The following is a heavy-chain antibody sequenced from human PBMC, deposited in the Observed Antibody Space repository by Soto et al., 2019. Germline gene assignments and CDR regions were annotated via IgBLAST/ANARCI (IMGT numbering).Heavy chain of an antibody. CDR3: ARDAYYDSSGLELFDDY. CDR1: GYTFTSYG. V-gene: IGHV1-18*01. CDR2: ISAYNGNT. J-gene: IGHJ4*02. Sequence: ASVKVSCKASGYTFTSYGISWVRQAPGQGLEWMGWISAYNGNTNYAQKLQGRVTMTTDTSTSTAYMELRSLRSDDTAVYYCARDAYYDSSGLELFDDYWGQGTLVTVSS. D-gene: IGHD3-22*01.